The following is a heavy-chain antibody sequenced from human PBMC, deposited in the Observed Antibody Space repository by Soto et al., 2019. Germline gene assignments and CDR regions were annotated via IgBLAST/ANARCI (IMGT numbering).Heavy chain of an antibody. J-gene: IGHJ4*02. V-gene: IGHV1-69*02. Sequence: ASVKVSCKSSGGTFSSYTISWVRQAPGQGLEWMGRIIPILGIANYAQKFQGRVTITADKSTSTAYMELSSLRSEDTAVYYCASPPAPGIAAAVDYWGQGTVVTVSS. CDR3: ASPPAPGIAAAVDY. CDR2: IIPILGIA. CDR1: GGTFSSYT. D-gene: IGHD6-13*01.